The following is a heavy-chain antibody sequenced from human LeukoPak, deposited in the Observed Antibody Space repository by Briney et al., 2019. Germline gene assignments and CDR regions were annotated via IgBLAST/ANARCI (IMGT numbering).Heavy chain of an antibody. CDR2: VSSRMGT. CDR1: GFIPTSHG. V-gene: IGHV3-23*01. J-gene: IGHJ4*02. Sequence: GGSLRLSCAASGFIPTSHGMSWVRQAPGRGLEWVSTVSSRMGTFYTDSVKGRFITSRDTSKNTLLLQMNSLRAEDTAVYYCATTRPYGTTWAGAFEDWDQGTPVTVSS. CDR3: ATTRPYGTTWAGAFED. D-gene: IGHD6-19*01.